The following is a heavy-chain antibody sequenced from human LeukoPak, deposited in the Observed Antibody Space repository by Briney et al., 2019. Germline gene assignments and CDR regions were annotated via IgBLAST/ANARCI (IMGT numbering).Heavy chain of an antibody. V-gene: IGHV3-48*04. CDR1: GFTLSTYS. CDR3: ARENGGSGSY. Sequence: PGGSLRLSCAGSGFTLSTYSMNWVRQAPGEGLEWVSYINSDSSNIYYAASVKGRFTISRDNARNSLFLQMNSLTAEDTAVYYCARENGGSGSYWGQGTLVTVSS. J-gene: IGHJ4*02. CDR2: INSDSSNI. D-gene: IGHD3-10*01.